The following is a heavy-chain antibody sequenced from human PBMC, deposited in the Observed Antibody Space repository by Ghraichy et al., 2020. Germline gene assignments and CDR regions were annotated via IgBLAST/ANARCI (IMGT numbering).Heavy chain of an antibody. Sequence: ESLNITCAVSGGSVSTGNWWTWVRQTPGQGLQWIGQIYHSGNTHYNPSLESRVTISVDKSTNQFSLRLNSVTAADTAVYYCASSRGTSAFLGSWGQGTLVTISS. CDR1: GGSVSTGNW. CDR2: IYHSGNT. V-gene: IGHV4-4*02. D-gene: IGHD3-3*02. CDR3: ASSRGTSAFLGS. J-gene: IGHJ4*02.